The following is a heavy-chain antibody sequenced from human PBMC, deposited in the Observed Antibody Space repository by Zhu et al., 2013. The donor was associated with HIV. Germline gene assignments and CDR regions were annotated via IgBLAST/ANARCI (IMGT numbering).Heavy chain of an antibody. Sequence: QVQLVQSGAEVKKPGSSVKVSCKASGGTFSSYAISWVRQAPGQGLEWMGGIIPIFGTANYAQKFQGRVTITADKSTSTAYMELSSLRSEDTAVYYCARDREGWGLNSPDYYYYGMDVWGQGTTVTVSS. V-gene: IGHV1-69*06. CDR2: IIPIFGTA. J-gene: IGHJ6*02. CDR1: GGTFSSYA. D-gene: IGHD7-27*01. CDR3: ARDREGWGLNSPDYYYYGMDV.